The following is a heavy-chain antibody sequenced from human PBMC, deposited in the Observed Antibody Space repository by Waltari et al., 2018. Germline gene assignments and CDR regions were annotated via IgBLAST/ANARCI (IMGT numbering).Heavy chain of an antibody. V-gene: IGHV3-7*03. D-gene: IGHD2-15*01. Sequence: EVQLVESGGGLVQPGGSLRLSCAASGFTFSSYWMRWVRQAPGKGLEWVANIKQDGSEKYYVDSVKGRFTISRDNAKNSLYLQMNSLRAEDTAVYYCARKIELATSGGRYGGWFDPWGQGTLVTVSS. J-gene: IGHJ5*02. CDR2: IKQDGSEK. CDR1: GFTFSSYW. CDR3: ARKIELATSGGRYGGWFDP.